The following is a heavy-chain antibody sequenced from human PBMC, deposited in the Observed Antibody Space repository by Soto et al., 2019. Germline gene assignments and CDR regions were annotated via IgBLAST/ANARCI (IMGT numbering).Heavy chain of an antibody. Sequence: GGSLRLSCAASGFTFSDYAMSWIRQAPGKGLEWVSAINGRGGYTYLAESVKGRFTISRDNSKNRLYVQMNSLRDEDSALYYCVKGSASSRPYYFDYWGQGTLVTVSS. CDR1: GFTFSDYA. J-gene: IGHJ4*01. CDR2: INGRGGYT. D-gene: IGHD6-6*01. V-gene: IGHV3-23*01. CDR3: VKGSASSRPYYFDY.